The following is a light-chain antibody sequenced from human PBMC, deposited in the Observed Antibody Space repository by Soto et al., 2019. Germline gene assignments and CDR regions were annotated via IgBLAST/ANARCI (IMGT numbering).Light chain of an antibody. CDR1: QSVSSSY. CDR2: GAS. J-gene: IGKJ2*01. Sequence: EIVLTQSPGTLSLSPGERATLSCRASQSVSSSYLAWYQQKPGQAPRLLIYGASSRATGIPDRFSGSGSGTDFTLTISRLEPEDLAVYYCQQYGSSPPYTCGQGTKLEFK. V-gene: IGKV3-20*01. CDR3: QQYGSSPPYT.